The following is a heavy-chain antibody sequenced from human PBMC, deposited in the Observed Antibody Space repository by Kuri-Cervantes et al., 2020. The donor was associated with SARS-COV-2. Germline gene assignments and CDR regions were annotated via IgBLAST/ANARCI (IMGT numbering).Heavy chain of an antibody. CDR3: AREGLLHGGDYFDY. V-gene: IGHV3-30-3*01. Sequence: GESLKISCAASGFTFSSYAMHWVRQAPGKGLEWVAVISYDGSNKYYADSVKGRFTISRDNSKNTLYLQMNSLRAEDTAVYYCAREGLLHGGDYFDYWGQGTLVAVSS. CDR1: GFTFSSYA. CDR2: ISYDGSNK. J-gene: IGHJ4*02. D-gene: IGHD1-26*01.